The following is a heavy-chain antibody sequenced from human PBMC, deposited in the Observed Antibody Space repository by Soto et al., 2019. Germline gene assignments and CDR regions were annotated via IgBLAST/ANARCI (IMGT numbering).Heavy chain of an antibody. D-gene: IGHD3-22*01. CDR2: IYYSGST. J-gene: IGHJ4*02. CDR1: GGSVSSGSYY. Sequence: SETLSLTCTVSGGSVSSGSYYWSWIGQPPGKGLEWIGYIYYSGSTNYNPSLKSRVTISVDTSKNQFSLKLSSVTAADTAVYYCARDYYDSSGYYYDYWGQGTLVTVSS. V-gene: IGHV4-61*01. CDR3: ARDYYDSSGYYYDY.